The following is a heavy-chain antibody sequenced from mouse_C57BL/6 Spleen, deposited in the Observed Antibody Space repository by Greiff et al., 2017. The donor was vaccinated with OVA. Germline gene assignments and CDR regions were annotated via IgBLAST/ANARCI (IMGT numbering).Heavy chain of an antibody. J-gene: IGHJ2*01. CDR3: ARRVGGLDY. V-gene: IGHV1-64*01. D-gene: IGHD1-3*01. CDR1: GYTFTSYW. CDR2: IHPNSGST. Sequence: VQLQQSGAELVKPGASVKLSCKASGYTFTSYWMHWVKQRPGQGLEWIGMIHPNSGSTNYNEKFKSKATLTVDKSSSTAYMQLSSLSSEDSAVYYCARRVGGLDYWGQGTTLTVSS.